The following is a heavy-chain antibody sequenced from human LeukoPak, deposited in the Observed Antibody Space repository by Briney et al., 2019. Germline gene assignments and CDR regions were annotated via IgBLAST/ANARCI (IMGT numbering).Heavy chain of an antibody. Sequence: PGGSLRLSCAASGFTLSSYTMNWVRQAPGKGLEWVSYIDLSGSTLYYVDSVKGRFTISRDNSKNTLYLQMNSLRAEDTAVYYCAKDLRAGTVDYWGQGTLVTVSS. V-gene: IGHV3-48*01. CDR3: AKDLRAGTVDY. D-gene: IGHD1-7*01. CDR2: IDLSGSTL. J-gene: IGHJ4*02. CDR1: GFTLSSYT.